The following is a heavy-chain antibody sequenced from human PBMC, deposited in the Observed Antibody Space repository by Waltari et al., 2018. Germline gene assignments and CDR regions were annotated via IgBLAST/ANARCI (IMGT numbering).Heavy chain of an antibody. CDR3: ARHQTGQVDFDY. CDR1: GYSISSGYY. Sequence: QVQLQESGPGLVKPSETLSLTCAVSGYSISSGYYWGWIRQPPGKGLEWIGSIYHSGSTYYNPSLKSRVTISVDTSKNQFSLKLSSVTAADTAVYYCARHQTGQVDFDYWGQGTLVTVSS. V-gene: IGHV4-38-2*01. J-gene: IGHJ4*02. CDR2: IYHSGST. D-gene: IGHD3-10*01.